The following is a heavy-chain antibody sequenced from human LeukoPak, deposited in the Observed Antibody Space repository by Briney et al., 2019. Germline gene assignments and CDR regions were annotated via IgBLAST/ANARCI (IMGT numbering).Heavy chain of an antibody. Sequence: SETLSLTCSVSGGSISSGSYYWSWIRQPAGKGLEWIGRIYTSGSTNYNPSLKSRVTISVDTSKNQFSLNLSSVTAADTAVYYCARGYRKELRYFDWSPTGWFDPWGQGTLVIVSS. J-gene: IGHJ5*02. D-gene: IGHD3-9*01. CDR1: GGSISSGSYY. V-gene: IGHV4-61*02. CDR3: ARGYRKELRYFDWSPTGWFDP. CDR2: IYTSGST.